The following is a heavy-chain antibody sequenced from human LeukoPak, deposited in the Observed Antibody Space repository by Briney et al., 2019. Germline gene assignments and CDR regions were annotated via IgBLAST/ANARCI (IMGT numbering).Heavy chain of an antibody. J-gene: IGHJ5*02. D-gene: IGHD2-15*01. Sequence: PSETLSLTCSVSGYSISSGYYWGWVRQPAGKGLEWMGRIDSSGTANYNPPLTSRVTLSIDTSRNHISLKLSSVTAADTAVYYCARVSCGGGSCYDSRGWFDPWGQGTLVTVSS. CDR2: IDSSGTA. CDR3: ARVSCGGGSCYDSRGWFDP. V-gene: IGHV4-38-2*02. CDR1: GYSISSGYY.